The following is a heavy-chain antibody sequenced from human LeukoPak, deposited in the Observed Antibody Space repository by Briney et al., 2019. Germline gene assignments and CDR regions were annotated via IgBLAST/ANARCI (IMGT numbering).Heavy chain of an antibody. CDR3: ARSSDTAMPKAAFDI. J-gene: IGHJ3*02. V-gene: IGHV1-69*04. D-gene: IGHD5-18*01. CDR2: IIPILGIA. CDR1: GGTFSSYA. Sequence: SVKVSCKASGGTFSSYAISWVRQAPGQGLEWMGRIIPILGIANYAQKFQGRVMITADKSTSTAYMELSSLRSEDTAVYYCARSSDTAMPKAAFDIWGQGTMVTVSS.